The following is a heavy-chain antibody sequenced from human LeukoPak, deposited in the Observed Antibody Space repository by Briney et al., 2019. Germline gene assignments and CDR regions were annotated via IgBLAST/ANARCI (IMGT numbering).Heavy chain of an antibody. Sequence: PSETLSLTCTVSGGSISSSSYYWGWIRQPPGKGLEWIGSIYYSGSTYYNPSLKSRVTISVDTSKNQFSLKLSSVTAADTAVYYCARSPSYGWFDPWGQGTLVTVSS. CDR1: GGSISSSSYY. J-gene: IGHJ5*02. V-gene: IGHV4-39*07. CDR3: ARSPSYGWFDP. D-gene: IGHD1-26*01. CDR2: IYYSGST.